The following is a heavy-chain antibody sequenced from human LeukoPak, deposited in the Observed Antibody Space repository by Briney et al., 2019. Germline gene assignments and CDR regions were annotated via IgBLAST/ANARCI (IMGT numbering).Heavy chain of an antibody. J-gene: IGHJ4*02. CDR1: GYTFTDYY. CDR3: ARAASDYGDYPADFDY. Sequence: GASVKVSCKSSGYTFTDYYMHWVRQAPGQGLQWMGWINPYSGGTNYAQNFQGRVTMTRDTSISTAYMELSRLRSDDTAVYYCARAASDYGDYPADFDYWGQGTLVTVSA. V-gene: IGHV1-2*02. D-gene: IGHD4-17*01. CDR2: INPYSGGT.